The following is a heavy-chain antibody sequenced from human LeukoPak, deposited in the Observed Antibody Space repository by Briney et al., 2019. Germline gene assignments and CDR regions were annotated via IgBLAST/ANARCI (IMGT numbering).Heavy chain of an antibody. CDR3: ARDQGSGAFDI. Sequence: SVKVSCKASGGTFSSYTISWVRQAPGQGLEWMGRIIPILGIADYAQKFQGRVTITADKSTSTAYMELSSLRSEDTAVYYCARDQGSGAFDIWGQGTMVTVSS. CDR1: GGTFSSYT. V-gene: IGHV1-69*04. D-gene: IGHD3-10*01. CDR2: IIPILGIA. J-gene: IGHJ3*02.